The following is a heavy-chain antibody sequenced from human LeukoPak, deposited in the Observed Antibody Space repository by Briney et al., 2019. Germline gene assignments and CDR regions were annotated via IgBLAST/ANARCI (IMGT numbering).Heavy chain of an antibody. Sequence: ASVKDSCKTFGYPLSSCGINWVRQAPGQGLEWMGWISGYNGDTNYAQKFQGRVTMTTDTSTNTAYMDLRRLRSDDTAVYYCARNWGAGHPINFDYWGQGTLVTVSS. V-gene: IGHV1-18*01. CDR2: ISGYNGDT. J-gene: IGHJ4*02. CDR3: ARNWGAGHPINFDY. D-gene: IGHD3-16*01. CDR1: GYPLSSCG.